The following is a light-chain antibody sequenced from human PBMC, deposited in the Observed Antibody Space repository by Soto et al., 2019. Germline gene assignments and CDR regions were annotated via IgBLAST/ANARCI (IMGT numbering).Light chain of an antibody. CDR3: QQYKNGWT. CDR1: QSISDT. V-gene: IGKV3-15*01. Sequence: EMVMTQSPATGSVSPLVIVGVAVRASQSISDTIAWYQQKPGQAPRLLIYGASTRATGIPARFSGSGSGTEFTLTISSLQSEDFAVYYCQQYKNGWTFGQGTKVDI. J-gene: IGKJ1*01. CDR2: GAS.